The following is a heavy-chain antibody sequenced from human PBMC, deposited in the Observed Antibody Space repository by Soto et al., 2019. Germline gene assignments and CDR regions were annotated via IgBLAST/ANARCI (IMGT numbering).Heavy chain of an antibody. V-gene: IGHV3-72*01. CDR1: GFTFSDHY. Sequence: ESGGDLVQPGGSLRLSCAASGFTFSDHYMDWVRQAPGTGLEWVGRARDKGHSYTTEYAASLAGRFTISRDDSKNSLFMQRNSLKTEDTAVYYCVKAKSSSGFYYFDYWGPGTLVTVSS. D-gene: IGHD6-25*01. J-gene: IGHJ4*02. CDR2: ARDKGHSYTT. CDR3: VKAKSSSGFYYFDY.